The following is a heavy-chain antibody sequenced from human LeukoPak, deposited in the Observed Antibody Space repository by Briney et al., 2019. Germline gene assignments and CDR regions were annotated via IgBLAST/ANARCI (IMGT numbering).Heavy chain of an antibody. CDR2: IKQDGSEK. D-gene: IGHD3-16*01. Sequence: PGGSLRLSCAASGFTFSSYWMSWVRQAPGKGLEWVANIKQDGSEKYYVDSVKGRFTISRDNAKNSLYLQMNSLRAEDTAVYYCAKDNDDPVWADAFDIWGQGTMVTVSS. CDR1: GFTFSSYW. J-gene: IGHJ3*02. CDR3: AKDNDDPVWADAFDI. V-gene: IGHV3-7*03.